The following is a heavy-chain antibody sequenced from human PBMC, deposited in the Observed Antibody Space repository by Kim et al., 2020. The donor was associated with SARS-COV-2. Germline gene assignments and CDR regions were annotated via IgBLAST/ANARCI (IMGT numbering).Heavy chain of an antibody. Sequence: IYSADSLKGRFTVSRDDAKNSLYLQMNSRGAGDAAVYYCARKSSGYYYDHWGQGTLVTVSS. CDR3: ARKSSGYYYDH. V-gene: IGHV3-11*04. J-gene: IGHJ4*02. CDR2: I. D-gene: IGHD3-22*01.